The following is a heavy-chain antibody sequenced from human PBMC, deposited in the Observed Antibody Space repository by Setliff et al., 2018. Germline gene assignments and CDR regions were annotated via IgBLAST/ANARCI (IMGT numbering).Heavy chain of an antibody. CDR2: INPSGGLT. CDR1: GYTLSKYY. CDR3: ARDRFYNSWSGTPITAPHDAFDI. V-gene: IGHV1-46*03. D-gene: IGHD3-3*01. Sequence: ASVKVSCKASGYTLSKYYMHWVRQAPGQGLEWMGIINPSGGLTKYARKFQGRVTMTSDTSTNTVYLEVSSLRSEDTAVYFCARDRFYNSWSGTPITAPHDAFDIWGQGTMVTVSS. J-gene: IGHJ3*02.